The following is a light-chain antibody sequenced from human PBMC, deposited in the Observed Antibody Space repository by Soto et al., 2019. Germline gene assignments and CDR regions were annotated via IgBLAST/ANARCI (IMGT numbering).Light chain of an antibody. J-gene: IGKJ4*01. CDR3: QQYDNLPLT. Sequence: DIQLTQSPPSQSASVGDRVTITCQASQDINNYLNWYQQKPGKAPKLLIYDASTLETGVPSRFSGSGSGTDFTFTISSLQPEDFATYYCQQYDNLPLTFGGGTKVDIK. CDR2: DAS. V-gene: IGKV1-33*01. CDR1: QDINNY.